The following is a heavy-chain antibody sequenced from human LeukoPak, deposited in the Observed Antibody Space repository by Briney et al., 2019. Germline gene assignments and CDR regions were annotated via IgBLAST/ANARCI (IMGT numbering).Heavy chain of an antibody. CDR2: IIPIFGTA. CDR1: GGTFSSYA. Sequence: SVKVSSKASGGTFSSYAISWVRQAPGQGLEWMGGIIPIFGTANYAQKFQGRVTITADESTSTAYMELSSLRSEDTAVYYCARVGAGAARLEYWFDPWGQGTLVTVSS. CDR3: ARVGAGAARLEYWFDP. J-gene: IGHJ5*02. V-gene: IGHV1-69*13. D-gene: IGHD6-6*01.